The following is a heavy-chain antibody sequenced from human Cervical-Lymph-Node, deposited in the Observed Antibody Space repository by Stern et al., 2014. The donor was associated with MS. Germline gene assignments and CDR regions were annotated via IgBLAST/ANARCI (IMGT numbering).Heavy chain of an antibody. CDR3: TRARVVFISSTSYSP. Sequence: VQLVESGGGLVQPGRSLRLSCTASGFTFGDYAMNWVRQAPGKGLEWVGFISSKAYGGTTEYAASVKGRFTISRDDSKSIAYLQLNSLKTEDTAVYYCTRARVVFISSTSYSPWGQGTLVTVSS. J-gene: IGHJ5*02. CDR2: ISSKAYGGTT. V-gene: IGHV3-49*04. D-gene: IGHD2-2*01. CDR1: GFTFGDYA.